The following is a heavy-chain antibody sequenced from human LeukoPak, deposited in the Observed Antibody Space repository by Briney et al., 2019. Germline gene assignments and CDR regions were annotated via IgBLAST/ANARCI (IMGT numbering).Heavy chain of an antibody. D-gene: IGHD6-13*01. Sequence: ASVKVSCKASGYTFTSYYMHWVRQAPGQGLGWMGIINPSGGSTSYAQKFQGRVTMTRDTSTSTVYMELSSLRSEDTAVYYCASHSSSWLRGYYYYYMDVWGKGTTVTVSS. V-gene: IGHV1-46*01. J-gene: IGHJ6*03. CDR1: GYTFTSYY. CDR2: INPSGGST. CDR3: ASHSSSWLRGYYYYYMDV.